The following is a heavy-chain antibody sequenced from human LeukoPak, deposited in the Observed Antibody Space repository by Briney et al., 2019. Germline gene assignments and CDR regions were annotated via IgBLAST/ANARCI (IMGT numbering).Heavy chain of an antibody. CDR2: IYYSGST. J-gene: IGHJ4*02. V-gene: IGHV4-31*03. Sequence: TLSLTCTVSGGSISSGGYYWSWIRQHPGKGLEWIGYIYYSGSTYYNPSLKSRVTISVDTSKNQFSLKLSSVTAADTAVYYCARGGYCSGGSCYPRLFDYWGQGTLVTVSS. D-gene: IGHD2-15*01. CDR1: GGSISSGGYY. CDR3: ARGGYCSGGSCYPRLFDY.